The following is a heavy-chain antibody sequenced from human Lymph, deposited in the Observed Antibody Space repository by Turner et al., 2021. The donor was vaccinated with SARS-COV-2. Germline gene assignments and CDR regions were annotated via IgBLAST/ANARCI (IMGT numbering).Heavy chain of an antibody. CDR3: AREGTVTTWFDY. CDR1: GYTFTTYY. V-gene: IGHV1-46*01. D-gene: IGHD4-17*01. CDR2: INRSGGST. J-gene: IGHJ4*02. Sequence: QVQLVQSGAEVKKPGASVKVSCKASGYTFTTYYMHWVRQAPGQGLEWMGIINRSGGSTSYAQKFQGRVTMTRDTSTSTVYMELSSLRSEDTAVYYCAREGTVTTWFDYWGQGTLVTVSS.